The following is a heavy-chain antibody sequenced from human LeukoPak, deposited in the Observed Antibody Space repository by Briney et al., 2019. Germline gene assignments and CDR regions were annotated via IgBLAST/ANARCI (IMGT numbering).Heavy chain of an antibody. CDR2: VNHSGYT. J-gene: IGHJ4*02. CDR3: ARMTTGHDF. D-gene: IGHD4-17*01. CDR1: GTSFSSYY. Sequence: SDTLSLTCAVSGTSFSSYYWSWIRQPPGKGLEWIGEVNHSGYTNDNPSPKSRVTISVDTSKNQFSLRLRSVTAADTGVYFCARMTTGHDFWGQGTLVTVSS. V-gene: IGHV4-34*01.